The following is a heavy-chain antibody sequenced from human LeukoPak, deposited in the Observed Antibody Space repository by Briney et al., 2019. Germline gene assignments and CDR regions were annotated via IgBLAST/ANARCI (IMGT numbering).Heavy chain of an antibody. CDR2: IYSGGST. Sequence: IYSGGSTYYADSVKGRFTISRDNSNNTLYLQMNSLRAEDTAVYYCARALLRFLQGDAFDIWGQGTMVTVSS. J-gene: IGHJ3*02. V-gene: IGHV3-66*01. D-gene: IGHD3-3*01. CDR3: ARALLRFLQGDAFDI.